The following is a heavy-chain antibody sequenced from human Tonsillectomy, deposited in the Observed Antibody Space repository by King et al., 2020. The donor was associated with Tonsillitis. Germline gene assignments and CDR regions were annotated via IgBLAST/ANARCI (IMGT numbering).Heavy chain of an antibody. V-gene: IGHV4-39*01. CDR1: GGSISSSSYY. J-gene: IGHJ4*02. D-gene: IGHD6-19*01. CDR3: APSGPWRDSFGWDPYWGPWWYSSGWETY. CDR2: IYYSGST. Sequence: QLQESGPGLVKPSETLSLTCTVSGGSISSSSYYWGWIRQPPGKGLEWIGSIYYSGSTYYNPSLKSRVTISVDTSKNQFSLKLSSVTAADTAVYYCAPSGPWRDSFGWDPYWGPWWYSSGWETYWGQGTLVTVSS.